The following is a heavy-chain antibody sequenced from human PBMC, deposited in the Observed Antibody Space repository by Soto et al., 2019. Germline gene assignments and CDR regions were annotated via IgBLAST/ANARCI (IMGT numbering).Heavy chain of an antibody. Sequence: GGSLRLSCAASGFIFSSYSMNWVRQAPGKGLEWVSYISTNSKTIKYADSVKGRFTISRDNAKNSVFLQMNSLRDDDKAVYYCARDMSPYFDYCGQGALVTVSS. CDR3: ARDMSPYFDY. D-gene: IGHD3-16*01. V-gene: IGHV3-48*02. J-gene: IGHJ4*02. CDR2: ISTNSKTI. CDR1: GFIFSSYS.